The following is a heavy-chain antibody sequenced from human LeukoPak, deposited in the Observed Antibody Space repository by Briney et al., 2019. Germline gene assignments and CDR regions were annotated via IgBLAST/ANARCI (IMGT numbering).Heavy chain of an antibody. J-gene: IGHJ5*02. V-gene: IGHV1-69*13. CDR2: IIPIFGTA. Sequence: ASVKVSCKASGYTFTSYYMHWVRQAPGQGLEWMGGIIPIFGTANYAQKFQGRVTITADESTSTAYMELSSLRSEDTAVYYCARGRSWTDYLPAWGQGTLVTVSS. CDR3: ARGRSWTDYLPA. CDR1: GYTFTSYY. D-gene: IGHD2-2*01.